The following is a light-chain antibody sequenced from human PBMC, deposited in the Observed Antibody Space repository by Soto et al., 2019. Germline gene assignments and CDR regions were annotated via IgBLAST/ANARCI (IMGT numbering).Light chain of an antibody. CDR3: GTWDSSLSAGV. V-gene: IGLV1-51*01. J-gene: IGLJ3*02. Sequence: QTVVTQPPSVSAAPGQTVTISCSGSSSNIGNNYVSWYQQLPGTAPKLLIYENNKRPSGIRDRFSGSKSATSATLGITGLQTGDEADYYCGTWDSSLSAGVFGGGTKLTVL. CDR2: ENN. CDR1: SSNIGNNY.